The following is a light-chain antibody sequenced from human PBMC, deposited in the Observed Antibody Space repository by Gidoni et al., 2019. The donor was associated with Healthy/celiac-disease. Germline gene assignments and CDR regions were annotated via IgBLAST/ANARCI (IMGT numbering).Light chain of an antibody. J-gene: IGLJ2*01. V-gene: IGLV1-47*01. Sequence: QSVLTQPPSASGPPGQRVTISCSGSSSNIGSNYVCWYQQLPGTAPKLLIYRSNQRPSGVPDRFSGSKSGTSASLAISGLRSEDEADYYCAAWDNSLSGYVVFGGGTKLTVL. CDR1: SSNIGSNY. CDR3: AAWDNSLSGYVV. CDR2: RSN.